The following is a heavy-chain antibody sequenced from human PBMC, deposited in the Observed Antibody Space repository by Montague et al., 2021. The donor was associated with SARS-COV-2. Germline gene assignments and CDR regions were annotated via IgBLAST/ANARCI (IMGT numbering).Heavy chain of an antibody. V-gene: IGHV4-59*12. D-gene: IGHD2-21*01. CDR1: GDSISSCY. CDR3: ARMSRTLCIPPYSFDY. J-gene: IGHJ4*02. Sequence: SETLSLTCTVSGDSISSCYWCWIRQPPGQGLEWIGDINISGSTNSNTSLKSRTTMSFDTSKNQFPLNLNSVTATDTALYFCARMSRTLCIPPYSFDYWGQGTLVTVSS. CDR2: INISGST.